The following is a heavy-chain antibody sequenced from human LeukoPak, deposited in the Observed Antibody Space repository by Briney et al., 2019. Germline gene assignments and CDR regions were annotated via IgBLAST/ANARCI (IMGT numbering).Heavy chain of an antibody. CDR1: GYTFTSYY. CDR2: INPSGGST. Sequence: GASVKVSCTASGYTFTSYYMHWVRQAPGQGLEWMGIINPSGGSTSYAQKFQGRVTITADESTSTAYMELSSLRSEDTAVYYCARAPTSSITIFGVVPDWFDPWGQGTLVTVSS. D-gene: IGHD3-3*01. V-gene: IGHV1-46*01. J-gene: IGHJ5*02. CDR3: ARAPTSSITIFGVVPDWFDP.